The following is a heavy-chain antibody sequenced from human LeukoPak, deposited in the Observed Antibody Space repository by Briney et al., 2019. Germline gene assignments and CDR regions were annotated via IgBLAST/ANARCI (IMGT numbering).Heavy chain of an antibody. J-gene: IGHJ4*02. CDR2: IKSKTDGGTI. CDR1: GFSFTNAW. D-gene: IGHD3-10*01. CDR3: TTVTLRPVGL. Sequence: GGSLRLSCAACGFSFTNAWMSWVRQAPGKGLEWVGRIKSKTDGGTIDYAAPVKGRFTISRDDSKNTLFLQMNSLKIEDTAVYYCTTVTLRPVGLWGQGTLVTVSS. V-gene: IGHV3-15*05.